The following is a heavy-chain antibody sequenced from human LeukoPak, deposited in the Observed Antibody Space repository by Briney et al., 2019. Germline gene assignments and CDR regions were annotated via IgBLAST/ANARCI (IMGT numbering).Heavy chain of an antibody. Sequence: GRVTITRDTSASTAYMELSSLRSEDTAVYYCARGFDSSGYWFDPWGQGTLVTVSS. CDR3: ARGFDSSGYWFDP. J-gene: IGHJ5*02. V-gene: IGHV1-3*01. D-gene: IGHD6-19*01.